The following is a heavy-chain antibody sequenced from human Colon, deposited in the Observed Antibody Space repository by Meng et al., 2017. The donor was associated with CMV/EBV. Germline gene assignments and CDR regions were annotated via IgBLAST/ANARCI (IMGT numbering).Heavy chain of an antibody. Sequence: SVMVSCYASGGTFSSYAISWVRQAPGQGLEWMGGIIPILGIANYAQKFQGRVTLTADKSTSTAYMELSSLRSEDTAVYYCARWRSGWRGESDYWGQGTLVTVSS. V-gene: IGHV1-69*10. D-gene: IGHD6-19*01. J-gene: IGHJ4*02. CDR3: ARWRSGWRGESDY. CDR2: IIPILGIA. CDR1: GGTFSSYA.